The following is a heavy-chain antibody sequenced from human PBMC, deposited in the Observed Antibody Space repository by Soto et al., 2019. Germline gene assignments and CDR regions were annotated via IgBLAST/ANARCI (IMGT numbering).Heavy chain of an antibody. V-gene: IGHV2-5*02. CDR3: PQKMVLTNWFAP. Sequence: SGPTLVNPTQTLTLTCTFSGVSLSTSGGGVGWIRQPPGKALEWLALIYWDDDERYNPSLRTRLTITKDTSKNQVVLKMTNMDTGNTATYYCPQKMVLTNWFAPWGQETLVPVSS. J-gene: IGHJ5*02. CDR1: GVSLSTSGGG. D-gene: IGHD3-9*01. CDR2: IYWDDDE.